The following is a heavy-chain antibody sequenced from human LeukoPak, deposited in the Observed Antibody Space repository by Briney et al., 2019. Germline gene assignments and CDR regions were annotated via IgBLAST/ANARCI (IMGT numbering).Heavy chain of an antibody. CDR2: ISSSSSYI. V-gene: IGHV3-21*01. CDR1: GFTFSSYT. D-gene: IGHD1-26*01. CDR3: ARNGIVGAGYYFDY. Sequence: KAGGSLRLSCAASGFTFSSYTMNWVRQAQGKGLEWVSSISSSSSYIYYADSVKGRFSISRDNAKKSLYLQMNILRAEDTAVYYCARNGIVGAGYYFDYGGQGTLVTVSS. J-gene: IGHJ4*02.